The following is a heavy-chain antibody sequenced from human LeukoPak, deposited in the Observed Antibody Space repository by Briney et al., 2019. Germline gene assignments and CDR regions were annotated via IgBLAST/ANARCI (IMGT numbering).Heavy chain of an antibody. CDR1: GGSISSGGYY. Sequence: SQTLSLTCTVSGGSISSGGYYWSWIRQHPGKGLKWIGYIYYSGSTYYNPSLKSRVTISVDTSKNQFSLKLSSVTAADTAVYYCARDRRLERTYYFDYWGQGTLVTVSS. J-gene: IGHJ4*02. CDR2: IYYSGST. CDR3: ARDRRLERTYYFDY. V-gene: IGHV4-31*03. D-gene: IGHD1-1*01.